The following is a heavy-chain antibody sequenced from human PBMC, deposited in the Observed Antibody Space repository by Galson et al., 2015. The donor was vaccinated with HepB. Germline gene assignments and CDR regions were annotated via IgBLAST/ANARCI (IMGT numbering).Heavy chain of an antibody. Sequence: SVKVCCKASGFTFTSSAVQWVRQARGQRLEWIGWIVVGSGNTNYAQKFQERVTITRDMSTSTAYMELSSLRSEDTAVYYCAAEPRLRLLEWSPYYFDYWGQGTLVTVSS. V-gene: IGHV1-58*01. CDR2: IVVGSGNT. D-gene: IGHD3-3*01. CDR3: AAEPRLRLLEWSPYYFDY. J-gene: IGHJ4*02. CDR1: GFTFTSSA.